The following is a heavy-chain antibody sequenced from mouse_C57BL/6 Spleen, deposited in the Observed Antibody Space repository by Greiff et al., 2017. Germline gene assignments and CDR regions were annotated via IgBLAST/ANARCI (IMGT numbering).Heavy chain of an antibody. CDR1: GYTFTSYW. CDR2: IYPGSGST. CDR3: ARGSTPYYAMDY. J-gene: IGHJ4*01. Sequence: QVQLKQPGAELVKPGASVKMSCKASGYTFTSYWITWVKQRPGQGLEWIGDIYPGSGSTNYNEKFKSKATLTVDTSSSTAYMQLSSLTSEDSAVYYCARGSTPYYAMDYWGQGTSVTVSS. D-gene: IGHD1-1*01. V-gene: IGHV1-55*01.